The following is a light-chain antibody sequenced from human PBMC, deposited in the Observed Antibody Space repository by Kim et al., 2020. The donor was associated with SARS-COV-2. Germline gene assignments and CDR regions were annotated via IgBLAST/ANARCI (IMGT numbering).Light chain of an antibody. V-gene: IGLV2-14*01. J-gene: IGLJ1*01. CDR1: NSDVGGYNY. CDR2: DVS. Sequence: QSALTQPASVSGSPGQSITISCTGTNSDVGGYNYVSWYQQHTGKAPKLMIYDVSKRPSGVSNRFSASKSGNTASLTISGLQAEDEADYYCSSYTSSSTLRVFGTGTQLTVL. CDR3: SSYTSSSTLRV.